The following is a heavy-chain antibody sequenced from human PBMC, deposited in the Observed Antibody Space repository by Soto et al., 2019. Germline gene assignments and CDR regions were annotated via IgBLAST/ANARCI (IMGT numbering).Heavy chain of an antibody. J-gene: IGHJ4*02. CDR3: ARDSAAAVIDLSFDY. CDR1: GYTFTSYG. D-gene: IGHD6-13*01. Sequence: QVQLVQSGAEVKKPGASVKVSCKASGYTFTSYGISWVRQAPGQGHEWMGWISAYNGNTNYAQKLQGRVTMTTDTSTSTAYMELRSLRSDDTAVYYCARDSAAAVIDLSFDYWGQGTLVTVSS. V-gene: IGHV1-18*01. CDR2: ISAYNGNT.